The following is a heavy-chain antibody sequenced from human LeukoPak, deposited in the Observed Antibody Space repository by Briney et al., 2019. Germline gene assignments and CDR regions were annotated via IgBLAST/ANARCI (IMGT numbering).Heavy chain of an antibody. CDR3: ANYGASNGFDY. CDR2: ISSSGSTI. CDR1: GFTFSSYE. D-gene: IGHD4-17*01. V-gene: IGHV3-48*03. Sequence: GGSLRLSCAASGFTFSSYEMNWVRQAPGKGLEWVSYISSSGSTIYYADSVKGRFTISRDNSKNTLYLQMNSLRAEDTAVYYCANYGASNGFDYWGQGTLVTVSS. J-gene: IGHJ4*02.